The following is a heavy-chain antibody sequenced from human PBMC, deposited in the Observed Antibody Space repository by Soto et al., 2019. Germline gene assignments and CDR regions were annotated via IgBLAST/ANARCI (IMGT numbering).Heavy chain of an antibody. V-gene: IGHV4-31*03. CDR1: GGSISGGTYY. Sequence: QVQLQESGPGLVKPSQTLSLTCTVSGGSISGGTYYWSWIRQPPGQGLEWIGYIYFSGSTYYNPSLRNRVIISVDTSKNQYTLRLSSVTDADTAVYYCARGDWPTQMDVCRQGTTVTVSS. J-gene: IGHJ6*02. CDR3: ARGDWPTQMDV. CDR2: IYFSGST. D-gene: IGHD2-21*01.